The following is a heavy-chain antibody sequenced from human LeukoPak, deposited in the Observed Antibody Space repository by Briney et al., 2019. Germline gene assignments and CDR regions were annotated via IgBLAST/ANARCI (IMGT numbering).Heavy chain of an antibody. CDR3: AKDRVTTVTTFFSQFDF. CDR2: ISYDGSNK. Sequence: GGSLRLSCAASGFTFSSYGMHWVRQAPGKGLEWVAVISYDGSNKYYADSVKGRFTISRDNSKNTLFLQISSLRADDTAVYYCAKDRVTTVTTFFSQFDFWGQGTLVTVSS. J-gene: IGHJ4*02. CDR1: GFTFSSYG. D-gene: IGHD4-11*01. V-gene: IGHV3-33*05.